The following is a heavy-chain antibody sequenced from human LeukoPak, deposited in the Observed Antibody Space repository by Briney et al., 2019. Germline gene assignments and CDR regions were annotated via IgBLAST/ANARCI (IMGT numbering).Heavy chain of an antibody. CDR1: GFSFTSAW. J-gene: IGHJ3*02. V-gene: IGHV3-15*01. D-gene: IGHD6-13*01. Sequence: GGSLRLSCVASGFSFTSAWMNWVRQAPGEGPEWLGRIKSESDGGTVDYAVAVQGRFTISRDDSRNTVYLQMNSLKTEDTAVYYCGKQIQGAFDIWGQGTMVTVSS. CDR3: GKQIQGAFDI. CDR2: IKSESDGGTV.